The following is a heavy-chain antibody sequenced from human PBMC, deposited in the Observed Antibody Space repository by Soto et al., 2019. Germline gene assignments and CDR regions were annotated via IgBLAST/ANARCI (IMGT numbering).Heavy chain of an antibody. CDR3: ARDANYDFWSGPRFDP. D-gene: IGHD3-3*01. J-gene: IGHJ5*02. Sequence: QVQLQESGPGLVKPSQTLSLTCTVSGGSISSGGYYWSWIRQHPGKGLEWIGYIYYSGSTYYNPSIKSRVTISVDTSKNQFSLKLSSVTAADTAVYYCARDANYDFWSGPRFDPWGQGTLVTVSS. CDR1: GGSISSGGYY. V-gene: IGHV4-31*03. CDR2: IYYSGST.